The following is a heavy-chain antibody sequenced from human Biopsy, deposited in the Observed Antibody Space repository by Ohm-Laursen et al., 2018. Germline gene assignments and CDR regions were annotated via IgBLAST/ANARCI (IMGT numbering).Heavy chain of an antibody. J-gene: IGHJ2*01. Sequence: SLRLSCTASGFTFSDHYMEWVRQAPGRGLEWVGRSRNKANGYTTEYAASVKGRFTISRDESETSMYLQMSGLKTEDTAVYYCARMFVRLGPCSGGTCYPGDDYWGRGTLVTVSS. D-gene: IGHD2-15*01. CDR2: SRNKANGYTT. CDR1: GFTFSDHY. CDR3: ARMFVRLGPCSGGTCYPGDDY. V-gene: IGHV3-72*01.